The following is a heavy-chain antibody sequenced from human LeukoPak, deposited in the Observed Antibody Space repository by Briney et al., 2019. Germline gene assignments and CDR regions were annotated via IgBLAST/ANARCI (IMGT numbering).Heavy chain of an antibody. J-gene: IGHJ4*02. CDR3: AKDGSSGSYSDY. Sequence: GGXLRLSCAASGFTFDDYAMHWVRQAPGKGLEGVSLIIGDGTNTYYADSVKGRFTISRDNSKNSLYLQINSLRTEDTALYYCAKDGSSGSYSDYWGQGTLVTVSS. V-gene: IGHV3-43*02. CDR1: GFTFDDYA. D-gene: IGHD1-26*01. CDR2: IIGDGTNT.